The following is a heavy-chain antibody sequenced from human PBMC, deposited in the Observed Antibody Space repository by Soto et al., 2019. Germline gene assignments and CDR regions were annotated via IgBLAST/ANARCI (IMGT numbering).Heavy chain of an antibody. V-gene: IGHV4-39*07. D-gene: IGHD3-10*01. Sequence: PSETLSLTCTVSGGSISSSSYYWGWIRQPPGKGLEWIGSIFYSGSTYYNPSLKSRVTISVDTSRNQFSLKLSSVTAADTAVYYCARSRITMVRGASDNWFDPWGQGTLVTVSS. CDR2: IFYSGST. CDR1: GGSISSSSYY. J-gene: IGHJ5*02. CDR3: ARSRITMVRGASDNWFDP.